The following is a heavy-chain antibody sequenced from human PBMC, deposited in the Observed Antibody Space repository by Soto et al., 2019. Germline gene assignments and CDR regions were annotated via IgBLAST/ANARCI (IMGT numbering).Heavy chain of an antibody. CDR1: GFIFSDYS. Sequence: GGSLRLSCTPSGFIFSDYSMNWVRQAPGKGLEWISYITTTSSTMYYADSVKGRFTISRGNAKNSLYLQMNSLRDEDTAVYYCARDSSGRQYYGMDVWGQGTTVTVSS. CDR2: ITTTSSTM. CDR3: ARDSSGRQYYGMDV. V-gene: IGHV3-48*02. J-gene: IGHJ6*02. D-gene: IGHD3-22*01.